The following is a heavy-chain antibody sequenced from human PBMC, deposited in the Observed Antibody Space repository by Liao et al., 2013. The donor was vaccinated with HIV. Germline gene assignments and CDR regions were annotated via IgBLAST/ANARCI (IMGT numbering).Heavy chain of an antibody. CDR3: ARDRVNYYGSGRSYYYMDV. Sequence: QVQLQESGPGLVKPSETLSLTCTVSGGSIISYYWSWIRQPAGKGLEWIGRIYTSGSTNYNPSLKGRVTMSVDTSKNQFSLKLTSVTAADTAVYYCARDRVNYYGSGRSYYYMDVWGKGPRSPSP. CDR1: GGSIISYY. V-gene: IGHV4-4*07. D-gene: IGHD3-10*01. CDR2: IYTSGST. J-gene: IGHJ6*03.